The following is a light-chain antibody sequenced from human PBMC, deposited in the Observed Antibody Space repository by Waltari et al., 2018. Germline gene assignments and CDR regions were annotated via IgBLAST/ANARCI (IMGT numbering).Light chain of an antibody. CDR1: QSVSNY. CDR3: QQRSNWPPLFT. V-gene: IGKV3-11*01. J-gene: IGKJ3*01. CDR2: DAS. Sequence: DIVLTQSPATLSLSPGERATLSCRASQSVSNYLAWYQQKPGQAPRLLIYDASNRATGIPARFSGSGSGTDFTLTISSLEPEDFAVYYCQQRSNWPPLFTFGPGTKVDIK.